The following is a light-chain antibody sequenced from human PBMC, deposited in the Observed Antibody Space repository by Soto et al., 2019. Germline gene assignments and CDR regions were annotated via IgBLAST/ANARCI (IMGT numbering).Light chain of an antibody. CDR1: SSDVGGYNY. CDR2: EVT. Sequence: QSALSQPPPASGSPGQSVTISCTGTSSDVGGYNYVSWYQHHPGKAPKLMIYEVTKRPSGVPDRFSGSKSGNTASLTVSGLQAEDDSDYYCSSYAGSNNVVFGGGTKLTVL. V-gene: IGLV2-8*01. J-gene: IGLJ2*01. CDR3: SSYAGSNNVV.